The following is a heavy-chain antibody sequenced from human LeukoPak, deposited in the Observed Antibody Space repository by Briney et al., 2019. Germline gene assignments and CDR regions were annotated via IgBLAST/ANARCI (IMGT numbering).Heavy chain of an antibody. CDR3: ARKDCSGGSCYRNFDY. D-gene: IGHD2-15*01. Sequence: PGGSLRLSCAASGFTFSSYWMSWVRQAPGKGLDWVANIKQDGSERYYVDSVKGRFTISRDNAKNSLYLQMNSLRAEDTAVYYCARKDCSGGSCYRNFDYWGQGTLVTVSS. CDR1: GFTFSSYW. J-gene: IGHJ4*02. V-gene: IGHV3-7*01. CDR2: IKQDGSER.